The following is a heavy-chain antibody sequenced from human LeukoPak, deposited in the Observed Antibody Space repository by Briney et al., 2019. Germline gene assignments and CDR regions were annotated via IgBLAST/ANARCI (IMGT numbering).Heavy chain of an antibody. CDR3: ARDDSGYGRLHY. V-gene: IGHV4-30-4*01. J-gene: IGHJ4*02. CDR2: IYYSGST. Sequence: SQTLSLTCTVSGGSISTDGYYWSWVRQPPGKGLEWIGYIYYSGSTYYNPSLKSRVTISIDTSKNQFSLKLSSVTAADTAVYYCARDDSGYGRLHYWGQGTLVTVSS. D-gene: IGHD5-12*01. CDR1: GGSISTDGYY.